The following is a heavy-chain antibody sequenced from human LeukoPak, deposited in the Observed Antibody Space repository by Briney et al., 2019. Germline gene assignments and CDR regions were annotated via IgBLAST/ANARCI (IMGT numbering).Heavy chain of an antibody. CDR3: APARPYYYGSGSHTEGY. J-gene: IGHJ4*02. V-gene: IGHV3-53*01. Sequence: AGGSLRLSCVASGFIVSANCMSWVRQAPGKGLEWVSIIYSGGDVYYADSVKGRFTISRDNSKNTLYLQMNSLRAEDTAVYYCAPARPYYYGSGSHTEGYWGQGTLVTVSS. D-gene: IGHD3-10*01. CDR1: GFIVSANC. CDR2: IYSGGDV.